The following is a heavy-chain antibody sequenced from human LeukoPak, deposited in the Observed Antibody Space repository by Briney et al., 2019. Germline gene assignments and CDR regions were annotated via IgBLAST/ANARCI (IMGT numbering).Heavy chain of an antibody. J-gene: IGHJ4*02. Sequence: PGGSLRLSCAASGFFFSTYAMSWVRQPPGKGLEWVSGISGSDGTAYYADSVKGRFTISRDNSKNTLYLQMNSLRAEDTALYYCAKVGDGSGWLGQVDYWGQGTLVTVSS. D-gene: IGHD6-19*01. CDR1: GFFFSTYA. V-gene: IGHV3-23*01. CDR2: ISGSDGTA. CDR3: AKVGDGSGWLGQVDY.